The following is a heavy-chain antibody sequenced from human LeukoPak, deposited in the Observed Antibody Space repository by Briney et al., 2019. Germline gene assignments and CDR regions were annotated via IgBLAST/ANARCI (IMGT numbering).Heavy chain of an antibody. V-gene: IGHV3-23*01. CDR1: GFTFSYYG. Sequence: GGSLRLSCAASGFTFSYYGMHWVRQPPGKGLEWVSAISGSGGSTYYADSVKGRFTISRDNSKNTLYLQMNSLRAEDTAVYYCAKDIGTNPSELDYWGQGTLVTVSS. D-gene: IGHD1-26*01. CDR2: ISGSGGST. J-gene: IGHJ4*02. CDR3: AKDIGTNPSELDY.